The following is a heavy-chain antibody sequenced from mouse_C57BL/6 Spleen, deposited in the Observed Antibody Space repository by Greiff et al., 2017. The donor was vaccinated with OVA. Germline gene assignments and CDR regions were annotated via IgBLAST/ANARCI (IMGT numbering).Heavy chain of an antibody. CDR2: INPNNGGT. J-gene: IGHJ2*01. CDR3: ARAGYGSSSFDY. CDR1: GYTFTDYN. V-gene: IGHV1-18*01. Sequence: EVKLVESGPELVKPGASVKIPCKASGYTFTDYNMDWVKQSHGKSLEWIGDINPNNGGTIYNQKFKGKATLTVDKSSSTAYMERRSLTSEDTAVYYCARAGYGSSSFDYWGQGTTLTVSS. D-gene: IGHD1-1*01.